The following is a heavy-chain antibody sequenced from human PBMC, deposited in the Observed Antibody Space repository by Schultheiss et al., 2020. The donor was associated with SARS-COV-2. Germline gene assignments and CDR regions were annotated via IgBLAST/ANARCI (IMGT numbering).Heavy chain of an antibody. CDR2: INSDGSST. CDR1: GFTFDDYG. V-gene: IGHV3-74*01. Sequence: GESLKISCAASGFTFDDYGMSWVRQAPGKGLVWVSRINSDGSSTSYADSVKGRFTISRDNAKNTLYLQMNSLRAEDTAVYYCASALYSSGWPYDYWGQGTLVTVSS. J-gene: IGHJ4*02. CDR3: ASALYSSGWPYDY. D-gene: IGHD6-19*01.